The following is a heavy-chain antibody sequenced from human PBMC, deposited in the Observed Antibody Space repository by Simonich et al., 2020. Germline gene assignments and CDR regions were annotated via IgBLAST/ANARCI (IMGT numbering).Heavy chain of an antibody. Sequence: QVQLQQWGAGLLKPSETLSLTCAVYGGSFSGYYWSWIRQPPGKGLEWIGEINHSGSTNYNPSLKSRVTISVETSKNQFSLQLSSVTAADTAVYYCARGKNYDILTGGWYFDLWGRGTLVTVSS. J-gene: IGHJ2*01. D-gene: IGHD3-9*01. V-gene: IGHV4-34*01. CDR2: INHSGST. CDR3: ARGKNYDILTGGWYFDL. CDR1: GGSFSGYY.